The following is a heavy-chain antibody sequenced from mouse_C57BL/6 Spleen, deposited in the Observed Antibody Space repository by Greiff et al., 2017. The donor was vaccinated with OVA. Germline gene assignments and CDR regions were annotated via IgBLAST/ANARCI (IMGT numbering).Heavy chain of an antibody. V-gene: IGHV1-82*01. Sequence: QVQLQQSGPELVKPGASVKISCKASGYAFSSSWMNWVKQRPGKGLEWIGRIYPGDGDTNYNGKFKGKATMTADKSSSTAYMQLSSLTSEDSAVYFCARDPYYGNGYWGQGTALTVSS. CDR1: GYAFSSSW. CDR2: IYPGDGDT. D-gene: IGHD2-10*01. CDR3: ARDPYYGNGY. J-gene: IGHJ2*01.